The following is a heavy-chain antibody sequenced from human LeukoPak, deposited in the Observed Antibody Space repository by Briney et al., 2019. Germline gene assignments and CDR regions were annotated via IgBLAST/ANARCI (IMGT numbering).Heavy chain of an antibody. CDR2: IDQSGST. Sequence: NPSETLSLTCTVSGGSISNYYWSWVRQPPGKGPEWIGEIDQSGSTNYNPSLKSRVTITIDTSKNQFSLKLNSVTAADTAVYYCAINDGSGSYYKSDYWGQGTLVTVSS. CDR1: GGSISNYY. CDR3: AINDGSGSYYKSDY. V-gene: IGHV4-34*01. D-gene: IGHD3-10*01. J-gene: IGHJ4*02.